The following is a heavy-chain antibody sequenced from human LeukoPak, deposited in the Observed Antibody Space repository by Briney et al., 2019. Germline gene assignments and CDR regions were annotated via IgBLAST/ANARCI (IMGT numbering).Heavy chain of an antibody. CDR1: GDSIRSANYY. D-gene: IGHD2-2*01. J-gene: IGHJ4*02. Sequence: PQTLSLTCTVSGDSIRSANYYWGWVRPPPGKGLEWGGSIYFSGSTYYNPSLKSRVTISVETSKVQFSLKLSSVTAADTAVYYCARDSCSSTSCRKKFDNWGQGTLVTVSS. CDR2: IYFSGST. V-gene: IGHV4-39*07. CDR3: ARDSCSSTSCRKKFDN.